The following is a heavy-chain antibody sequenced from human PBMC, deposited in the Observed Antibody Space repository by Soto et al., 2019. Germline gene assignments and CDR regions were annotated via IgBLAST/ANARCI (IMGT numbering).Heavy chain of an antibody. J-gene: IGHJ6*04. CDR3: AALTMRARGYYYGMDV. D-gene: IGHD3-22*01. Sequence: GESLKISCKGSGYSFTSYWISWVRQMPGKGLEWMGRIDPSDSYTNYSPSFQGHVTISADKSISTAYLQWSSLKASDTAMYYCAALTMRARGYYYGMDVWGKGTTVTVSS. CDR2: IDPSDSYT. CDR1: GYSFTSYW. V-gene: IGHV5-10-1*01.